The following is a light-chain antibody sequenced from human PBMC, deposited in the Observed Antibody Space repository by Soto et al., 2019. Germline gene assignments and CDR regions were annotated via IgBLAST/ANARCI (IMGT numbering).Light chain of an antibody. J-gene: IGKJ4*01. V-gene: IGKV3-15*01. CDR1: QNVNTN. CDR2: GAS. CDR3: QQYNNWPLT. Sequence: EVVMTQSPATLSVSPGDRATLSCRASQNVNTNLAWYQQQPGQAPGLLIFGASTWATGIPARFSGSGSGTEFTLTISSLQPEDFAVYYCQQYNNWPLTFGGGTKVEIK.